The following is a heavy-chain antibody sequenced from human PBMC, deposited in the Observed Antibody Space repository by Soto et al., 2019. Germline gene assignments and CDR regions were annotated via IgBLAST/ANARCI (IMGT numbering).Heavy chain of an antibody. J-gene: IGHJ6*02. D-gene: IGHD6-6*01. V-gene: IGHV4-31*03. CDR3: ARRGGRSSGYYYYAMDV. Sequence: SETLSLTCSVSSDSMNSGGYYWSWIRQHPGKGLEWIGYIYSNGDTYYNPSLKSRVTISVDTSKNQFSLNLTSVTAADTAVYYCARRGGRSSGYYYYAMDVGGQGTTVTVSS. CDR1: SDSMNSGGYY. CDR2: IYSNGDT.